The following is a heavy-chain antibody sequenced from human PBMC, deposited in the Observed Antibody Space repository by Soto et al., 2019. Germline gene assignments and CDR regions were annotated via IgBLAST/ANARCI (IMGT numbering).Heavy chain of an antibody. J-gene: IGHJ6*03. CDR1: GFTFSSYA. D-gene: IGHD2-2*02. CDR3: AKDNIVLVPAAIEIYYYMDV. CDR2: ISGSGGST. V-gene: IGHV3-23*01. Sequence: GGSLRLSCAASGFTFSSYAMSWVRQAPGKGLEWVSAISGSGGSTYYADSVKGRFTISRDNSKNTLYLQMNSLRAEDTAVYYCAKDNIVLVPAAIEIYYYMDVWGKGTTVTVSS.